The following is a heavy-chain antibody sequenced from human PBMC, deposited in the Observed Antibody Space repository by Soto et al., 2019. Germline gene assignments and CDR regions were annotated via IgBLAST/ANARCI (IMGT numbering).Heavy chain of an antibody. J-gene: IGHJ6*02. D-gene: IGHD2-15*01. V-gene: IGHV1-2*04. CDR2: INPNSGGT. CDR3: ARDLRVAATDYYGMDV. CDR1: GYTFTGYY. Sequence: ASVKVSCKASGYTFTGYYMHWVRQAPGQGLEWMGWINPNSGGTNYAQKFQGWVTMTRDTSISTAYMELSRLRSDDTAVYYCARDLRVAATDYYGMDVWGQGTTVTVSS.